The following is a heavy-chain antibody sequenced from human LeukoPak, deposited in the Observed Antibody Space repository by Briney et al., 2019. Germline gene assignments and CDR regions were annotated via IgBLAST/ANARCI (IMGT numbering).Heavy chain of an antibody. D-gene: IGHD2-2*01. CDR3: AGKAIVVVPAAISLWFDP. J-gene: IGHJ5*02. CDR2: IYYSGST. CDR1: GGSISSSSYY. Sequence: PPETLSLTCTVSGGSISSSSYYWGWIRQPPGKGLEWIGSIYYSGSTYYNPSLKSRVTISVDTSKNQFSLKLSSVTAADTAVYYCAGKAIVVVPAAISLWFDPWGQGTLVTVSS. V-gene: IGHV4-39*01.